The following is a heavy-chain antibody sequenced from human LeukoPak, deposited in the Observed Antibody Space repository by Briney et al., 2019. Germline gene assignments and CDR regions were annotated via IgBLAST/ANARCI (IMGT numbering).Heavy chain of an antibody. CDR1: GFTLSSYA. CDR3: AKDSFGDLLYLFDN. V-gene: IGHV3-23*01. CDR2: ISGSGDTT. J-gene: IGHJ4*02. D-gene: IGHD3-10*01. Sequence: PGGSLRLSCAGSGFTLSSYAMSWVRQAPGKGLEWVSAISGSGDTTYYADSVKGRFTISRDSSRNTLYLHMNSLRAEGTAVYYCAKDSFGDLLYLFDNWGQGTLVTVSS.